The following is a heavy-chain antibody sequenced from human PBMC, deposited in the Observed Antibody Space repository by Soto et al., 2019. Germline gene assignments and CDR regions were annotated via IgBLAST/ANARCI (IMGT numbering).Heavy chain of an antibody. Sequence: GESLKISCAASGFTVSSNYMRWVRQAPGKGLEWVSVIYSGGSTYYADSVKGRFTISRHNSKNTLYLQMNSLRAEDTAVYYCAMQADAFDIWGQGTMVTVSS. CDR3: AMQADAFDI. V-gene: IGHV3-53*04. CDR2: IYSGGST. J-gene: IGHJ3*02. CDR1: GFTVSSNY.